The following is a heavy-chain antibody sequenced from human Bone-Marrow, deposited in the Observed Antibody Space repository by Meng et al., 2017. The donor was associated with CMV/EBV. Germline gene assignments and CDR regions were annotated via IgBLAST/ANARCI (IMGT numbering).Heavy chain of an antibody. D-gene: IGHD3-3*01. V-gene: IGHV3-48*04. J-gene: IGHJ4*02. CDR2: ISSSSSTI. CDR1: GFTFSSYS. Sequence: GGSLRLSCAASGFTFSSYSMNWVRQAPGKGLEWVSYISSSSSTIYYADSVKGRFTISRDNAKNSLYLQMNSLRAEDTAVYYCARDLHDFWSGYYRPGFDYWGQGTLVTVSS. CDR3: ARDLHDFWSGYYRPGFDY.